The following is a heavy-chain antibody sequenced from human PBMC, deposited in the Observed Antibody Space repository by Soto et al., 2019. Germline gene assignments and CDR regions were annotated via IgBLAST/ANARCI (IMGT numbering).Heavy chain of an antibody. CDR1: GFTFSSYA. Sequence: PGGSLRLSCSASGFTFSSYAMHWVRQAPGKGLEYVSSISTNGGSTYYTDSVKGRFTISRDNSKNTLYLQMSSLRVEDTAVYYCVKASQGSGMIRFDPWGQGTLVTVSS. D-gene: IGHD3-10*01. CDR2: ISTNGGST. CDR3: VKASQGSGMIRFDP. J-gene: IGHJ5*02. V-gene: IGHV3-64D*06.